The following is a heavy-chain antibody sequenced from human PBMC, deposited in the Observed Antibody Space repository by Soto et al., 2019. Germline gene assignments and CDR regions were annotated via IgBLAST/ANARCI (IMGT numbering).Heavy chain of an antibody. Sequence: QLQLVQSGAEVKKPGASVKVSCKASGYTFTSYVLHWVRQAPGQRPEWMGWINAGNGNTKYSQNFQGRVTISKNTSASTVYMELRSLKSEDTAVYYCARDRTYYGDYMGDYWGQGTLVAVSS. V-gene: IGHV1-3*01. CDR2: INAGNGNT. J-gene: IGHJ4*02. CDR1: GYTFTSYV. CDR3: ARDRTYYGDYMGDY. D-gene: IGHD4-17*01.